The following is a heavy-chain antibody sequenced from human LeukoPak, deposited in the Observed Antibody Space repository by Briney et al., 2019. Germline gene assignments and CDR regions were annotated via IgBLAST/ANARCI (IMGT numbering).Heavy chain of an antibody. CDR1: GFTFTSSA. CDR2: IVVGSGNT. D-gene: IGHD3-22*01. Sequence: ASMKVSCKASGFTFTSSAVQWVRQARGQRLEWIGWIVVGSGNTNYAQKFQERVTITRDMSTSTAYMELSSLRSEDTAVYYCARVRDYYYDTTTYYYFDYWGQGTLVTVSS. V-gene: IGHV1-58*01. J-gene: IGHJ4*02. CDR3: ARVRDYYYDTTTYYYFDY.